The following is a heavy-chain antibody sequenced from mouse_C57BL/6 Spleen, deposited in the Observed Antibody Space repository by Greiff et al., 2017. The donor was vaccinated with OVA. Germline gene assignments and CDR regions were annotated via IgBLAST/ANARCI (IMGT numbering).Heavy chain of an antibody. CDR1: GYTFTSYW. D-gene: IGHD2-5*01. Sequence: QVQLQQPGAELVRPGSSVKLSCKASGYTFTSYWMDWVKQRPGQGLEWIGNIYPSDSETHYNQKFKDKATLTVDKSSSTAYMQLSSLTSEDSAVYYCARYSYYSNYGDFDYWGQGTTLTVSS. CDR3: ARYSYYSNYGDFDY. J-gene: IGHJ2*01. CDR2: IYPSDSET. V-gene: IGHV1-61*01.